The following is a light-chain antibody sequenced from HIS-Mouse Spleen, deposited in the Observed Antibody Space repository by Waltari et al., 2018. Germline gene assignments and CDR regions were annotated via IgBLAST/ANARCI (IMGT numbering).Light chain of an antibody. Sequence: SYVLTQPPSVSVAPGKTARITCGGNNIGSKSVHGYQQKPGQAPVLVVYDDSDRPSGIPERFSGSNSGNTATLTISGLQAEDEADYYCSSYTSSSTLVFGTGTKVTVL. J-gene: IGLJ1*01. CDR3: SSYTSSSTLV. CDR2: DDS. V-gene: IGLV3-21*03. CDR1: NIGSKS.